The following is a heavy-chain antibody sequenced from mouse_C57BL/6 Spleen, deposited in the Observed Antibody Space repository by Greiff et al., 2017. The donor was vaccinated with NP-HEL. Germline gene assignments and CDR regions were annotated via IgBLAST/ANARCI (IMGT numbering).Heavy chain of an antibody. CDR1: GYAFSSYW. V-gene: IGHV1-80*01. D-gene: IGHD4-1*01. CDR3: ARAETGTFFDY. CDR2: IYPGDGDT. Sequence: QVQLKESGAELVKPGASVKISCKASGYAFSSYWMNWVKQRPGKGLEWIGQIYPGDGDTNYNGKFKGKATLTADKSSSTAYMQLSSLTSEDSAVYFCARAETGTFFDYWGQGTTLTVSS. J-gene: IGHJ2*01.